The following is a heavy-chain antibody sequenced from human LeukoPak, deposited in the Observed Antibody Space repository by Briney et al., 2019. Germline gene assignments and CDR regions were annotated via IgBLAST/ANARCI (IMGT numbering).Heavy chain of an antibody. CDR2: IYYSGST. J-gene: IGHJ4*02. CDR1: GGSISSYY. D-gene: IGHD5-24*01. Sequence: PSETLSLTCTVSGGSISSYYWGWIRQPPGKGLEWIGYIYYSGSTNYNPSLKSRVTISVDTSKNQFSLKLSSVTAADTAVYYCARISRDGYRVEYYFDYWGQGTLVTVSS. CDR3: ARISRDGYRVEYYFDY. V-gene: IGHV4-59*01.